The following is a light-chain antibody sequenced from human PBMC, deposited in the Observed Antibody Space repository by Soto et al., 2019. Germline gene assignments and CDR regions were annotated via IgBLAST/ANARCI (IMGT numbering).Light chain of an antibody. CDR3: QTWGSGIVV. V-gene: IGLV4-69*01. Sequence: QSALTQSSSASASLGASVKLTCTLSSGHSNYAIAWHQQQSEKGPRYLMKLNSDGSHSKGDGIPDRFSGSSSGAERYLTISSLQSEDEADYYCQTWGSGIVVFGGGTKLTVL. J-gene: IGLJ2*01. CDR2: LNSDGSH. CDR1: SGHSNYA.